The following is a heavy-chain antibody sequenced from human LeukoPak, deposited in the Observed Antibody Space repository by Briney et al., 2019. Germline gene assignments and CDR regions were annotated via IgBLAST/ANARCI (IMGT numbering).Heavy chain of an antibody. D-gene: IGHD6-6*01. J-gene: IGHJ4*02. CDR3: AKSIEAPPDVYYFDY. Sequence: GGSLRLSCAASGFTFSSYDMHWVRQAPGKGLEWVAIISYDGSHKYYADSVKGRFTISRDNSKNTLYLQMNSLRAEDTAVYYCAKSIEAPPDVYYFDYWGQGSLVTVSS. CDR2: ISYDGSHK. V-gene: IGHV3-30*18. CDR1: GFTFSSYD.